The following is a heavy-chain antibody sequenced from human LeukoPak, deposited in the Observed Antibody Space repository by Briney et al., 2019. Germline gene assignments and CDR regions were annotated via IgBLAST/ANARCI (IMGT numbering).Heavy chain of an antibody. CDR3: ARELREHGVFDI. Sequence: GGSLRLSCAASGFTITTYAMGWVRQAPGKGLEWVSEIYSGGSTYYAASVKGRFSISRDNSKNTVYLQMNSLRVEDTAVYYCARELREHGVFDIWGQGIMVTVSS. J-gene: IGHJ3*02. CDR2: IYSGGST. D-gene: IGHD1-26*01. V-gene: IGHV3-53*01. CDR1: GFTITTYA.